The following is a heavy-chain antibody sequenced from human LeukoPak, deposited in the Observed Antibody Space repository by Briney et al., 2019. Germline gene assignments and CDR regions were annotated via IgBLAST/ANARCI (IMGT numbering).Heavy chain of an antibody. J-gene: IGHJ3*02. V-gene: IGHV3-9*01. D-gene: IGHD4-17*01. CDR1: GFTVDKYG. CDR2: IRWNSGSI. CDR3: AKDIGDYGDYHGAFDI. Sequence: GRSLRLSWAAAGFTVDKYGMRCVRHAAGEGLGWVSGIRWNSGSIGYADYVTGRVTISRDNAKNSLYLQMNSLRAEDTALYYCAKDIGDYGDYHGAFDIWGQGTMVTVSS.